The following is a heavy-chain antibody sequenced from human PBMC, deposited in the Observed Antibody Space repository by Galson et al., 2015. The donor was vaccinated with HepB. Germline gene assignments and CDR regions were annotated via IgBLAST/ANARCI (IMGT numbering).Heavy chain of an antibody. CDR1: RFTFSDYD. CDR3: ARATLTWFDP. J-gene: IGHJ5*02. V-gene: IGHV3-11*01. CDR2: ISGSGRTSI. Sequence: SLRLSCAASRFTFSDYDMSWIRRAPGKGLEWVSYISGSGRTSIFYADSVKGRFTISRDNAKSSLYLQMTSLRAEDTAVYYCARATLTWFDPWGQGTLVTVSS. D-gene: IGHD2/OR15-2a*01.